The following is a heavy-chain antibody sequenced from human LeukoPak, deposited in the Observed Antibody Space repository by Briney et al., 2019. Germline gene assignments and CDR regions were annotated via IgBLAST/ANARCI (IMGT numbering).Heavy chain of an antibody. V-gene: IGHV3-30*18. D-gene: IGHD2-15*01. Sequence: PGGSLRLSCAASGFTFSSYGMHWVRQAPGKGLEWVAVISYDGSNKYYADSVKGRFTISRDNSKNTLYLQMNSLRAEDTAVYYCAKGGGGSSNSGLDYYGMDVWGQGTTVTVSS. CDR2: ISYDGSNK. CDR1: GFTFSSYG. CDR3: AKGGGGSSNSGLDYYGMDV. J-gene: IGHJ6*02.